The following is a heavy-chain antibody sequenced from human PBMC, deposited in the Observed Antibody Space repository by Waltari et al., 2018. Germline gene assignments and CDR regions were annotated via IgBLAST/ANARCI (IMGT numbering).Heavy chain of an antibody. Sequence: QLQLQESGPGLVKPSETLSLTCTVSGGSISSSSSYWGWLRQPPGTGLEWIGSIYYSGSTYYNPSLKSRVTISVDTSKNQFSLKLSSVTAADTAVYYCARDYIGGAFVVVPAAIVRPNYYFDYWGQGTLVTVSS. CDR2: IYYSGST. D-gene: IGHD2-2*01. J-gene: IGHJ4*02. CDR1: GGSISSSSSY. CDR3: ARDYIGGAFVVVPAAIVRPNYYFDY. V-gene: IGHV4-39*02.